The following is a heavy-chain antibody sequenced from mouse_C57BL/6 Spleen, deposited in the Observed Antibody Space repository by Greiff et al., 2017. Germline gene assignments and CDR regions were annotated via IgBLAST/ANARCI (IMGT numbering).Heavy chain of an antibody. V-gene: IGHV1-82*01. D-gene: IGHD2-4*01. CDR2: IYPGDGDT. Sequence: QVQLKESGPELVKPGASVKISCKASGYAFSSSWMNWVKQRPGKGLEWIGRIYPGDGDTNYNGKFKGKATLTADKSSSTAYMQLSSLTSEDSAVYFCARYTYDYDPWCAYWGQGTLVTVSA. CDR1: GYAFSSSW. J-gene: IGHJ3*01. CDR3: ARYTYDYDPWCAY.